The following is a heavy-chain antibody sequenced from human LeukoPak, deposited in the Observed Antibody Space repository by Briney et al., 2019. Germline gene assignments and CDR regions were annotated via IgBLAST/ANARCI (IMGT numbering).Heavy chain of an antibody. D-gene: IGHD2-15*01. V-gene: IGHV5-51*01. CDR3: ARSCSSGSCYYFDY. CDR2: IYPGDSDT. Sequence: GESLKVSCKGSGYSFTNYWIGWVRQMPGKGLEWMGIIYPGDSDTRYSPSFQGQVTISADKSISTAFLQWSGLKASDTAMYYCARSCSSGSCYYFDYWGQGTLVTVSS. CDR1: GYSFTNYW. J-gene: IGHJ4*02.